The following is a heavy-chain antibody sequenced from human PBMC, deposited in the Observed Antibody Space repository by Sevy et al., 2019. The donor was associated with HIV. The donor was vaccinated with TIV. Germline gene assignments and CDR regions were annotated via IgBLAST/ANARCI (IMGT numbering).Heavy chain of an antibody. J-gene: IGHJ6*02. V-gene: IGHV3-21*03. Sequence: GESLKISCAASGFTFSSYSMNWVRQAPGKGLEWVSSISSSSSYIYDADSVKGRFTISRDNAKNSLYLQMNSLRAEDRAVYYCASGAYYDFWSGYYRWGSNYYYYGMDVWGQGTTVTVSS. CDR3: ASGAYYDFWSGYYRWGSNYYYYGMDV. CDR2: ISSSSSYI. D-gene: IGHD3-3*01. CDR1: GFTFSSYS.